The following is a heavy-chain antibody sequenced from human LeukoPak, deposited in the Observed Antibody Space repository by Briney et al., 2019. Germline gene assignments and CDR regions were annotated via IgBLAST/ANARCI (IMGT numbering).Heavy chain of an antibody. CDR1: GGSISSSSYY. CDR3: ARSYGSGSSAGY. CDR2: IYYSGST. J-gene: IGHJ4*02. D-gene: IGHD3-10*01. V-gene: IGHV4-39*01. Sequence: SETLSLTCTVSGGSISSSSYYWGWIRQPPGKGLEWIGSIYYSGSTYYNPSLKSRVTISVDTSKNQFSLKLSSVTAADTALYYCARSYGSGSSAGYWGQGTLVTVSS.